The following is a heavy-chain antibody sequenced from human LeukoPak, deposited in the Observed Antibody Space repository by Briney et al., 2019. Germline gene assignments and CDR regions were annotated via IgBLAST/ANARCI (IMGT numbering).Heavy chain of an antibody. CDR2: FNPNCGGT. CDR3: ARCLFRSGGGKIWCDP. Sequence: ASVKLSCKAAGYTVTPYYMLWVRQAPGQGVEGWRWFNPNCGGTNYAQKFQGRVPMTRDTSISTAYMELSRLRSGDTAVYYCARCLFRSGGGKIWCDPWGQGTLVTVSS. J-gene: IGHJ5*02. CDR1: GYTVTPYY. D-gene: IGHD3-10*01. V-gene: IGHV1-2*02.